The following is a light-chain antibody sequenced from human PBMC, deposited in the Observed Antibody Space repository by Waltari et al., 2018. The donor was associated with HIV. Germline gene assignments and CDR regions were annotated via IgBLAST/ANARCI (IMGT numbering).Light chain of an antibody. Sequence: QSALTQPPSASGSPGQSVLIPCTRTSMDVGACHSVPWYQQHPGKAPTLLSSEVTKRPSGVPDRFSGSKSGNTASLTVSGLQAEDEADFYCSSYAGSNNVVFGGGTKLTVL. CDR2: EVT. CDR3: SSYAGSNNVV. J-gene: IGLJ2*01. CDR1: SMDVGACHS. V-gene: IGLV2-8*01.